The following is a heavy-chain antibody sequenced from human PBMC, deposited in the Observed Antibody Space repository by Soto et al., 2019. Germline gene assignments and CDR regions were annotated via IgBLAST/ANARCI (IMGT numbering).Heavy chain of an antibody. Sequence: GGSLSLSCAASGFTFSSYAMSWVRQAPGKGLEWVSAISGSGGSTYYADSVKGRFTISRDNSKNTLYLQMNSLRAEDTAVYYCAKDPSGADAFDIWGQGTMVTVSS. J-gene: IGHJ3*02. V-gene: IGHV3-23*01. CDR1: GFTFSSYA. CDR3: AKDPSGADAFDI. CDR2: ISGSGGST.